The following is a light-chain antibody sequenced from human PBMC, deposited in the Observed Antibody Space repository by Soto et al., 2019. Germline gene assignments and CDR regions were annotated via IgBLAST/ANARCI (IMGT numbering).Light chain of an antibody. CDR1: QSISSW. V-gene: IGKV1-5*03. Sequence: DIQMTQSPSTLSASVGDRVTITCRASQSISSWLAWYQHKPGKAPKLLIYKASSLESGVPSRFRGSGSGTEVTLTISRLQPDDVATYYFQQYKSYSQTFGQGTKVEIK. J-gene: IGKJ1*01. CDR2: KAS. CDR3: QQYKSYSQT.